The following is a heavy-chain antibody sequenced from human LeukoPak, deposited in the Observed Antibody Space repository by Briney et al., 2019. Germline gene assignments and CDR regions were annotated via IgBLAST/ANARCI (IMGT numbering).Heavy chain of an antibody. CDR1: GGSISSGGYY. V-gene: IGHV4-31*03. CDR3: ARDNPYGEDY. D-gene: IGHD4-17*01. Sequence: SETLSLTCTVSGGSISSGGYYWSWIRQHPGKGLEWIGYIYYSGSTYYNPSLKSRVTISVDTSKNQFSLKLSSVTAADTAVYCCARDNPYGEDYWGQGTLVTVSS. CDR2: IYYSGST. J-gene: IGHJ4*02.